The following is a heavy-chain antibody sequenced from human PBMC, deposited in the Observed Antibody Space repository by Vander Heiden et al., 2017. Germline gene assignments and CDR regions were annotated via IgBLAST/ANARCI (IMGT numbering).Heavy chain of an antibody. Sequence: QLQLQESGPGLVKPSETLSLTCTVSGGSISSSSYYWGWIRQPPGRGLEWIGSIYYSVSTYYNPSLKSRVTISVDTSKNQFSLKLSSVTAADTAVYYCARQGGLTMRAYWYFDLWGRGTLVTVSS. CDR3: ARQGGLTMRAYWYFDL. CDR2: IYYSVST. J-gene: IGHJ2*01. CDR1: GGSISSSSYY. V-gene: IGHV4-39*01. D-gene: IGHD3-22*01.